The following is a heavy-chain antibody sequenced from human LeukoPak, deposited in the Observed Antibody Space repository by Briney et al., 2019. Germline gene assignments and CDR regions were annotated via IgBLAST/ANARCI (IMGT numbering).Heavy chain of an antibody. CDR1: GFSFTSYA. CDR3: AKSFCSSTSCYWITMSFDY. V-gene: IGHV3-23*01. Sequence: GGSLRLSCAASGFSFTSYAMNWVRQAPGKGLEWVSGISGSGCSTYYADSVKGRLIISRDNSNDTLYLQMSSLRAEDTAVYYCAKSFCSSTSCYWITMSFDYWGQGTLVTVSS. D-gene: IGHD2-2*01. J-gene: IGHJ4*02. CDR2: ISGSGCST.